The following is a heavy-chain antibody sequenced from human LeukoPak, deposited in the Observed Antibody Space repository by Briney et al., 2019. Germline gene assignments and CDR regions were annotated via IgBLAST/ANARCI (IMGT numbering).Heavy chain of an antibody. Sequence: PSETLSLTCTVSGGSISSGDYYWSWVRQPPGKGLEWIGYIYYSGTTYYNPSLKSRVIISVDTSKNQFSLKLSSVTAADTAVYYCARYCSGGSYRPPSLGVNWFDPWGQGTLVTVSS. V-gene: IGHV4-30-4*08. J-gene: IGHJ5*02. D-gene: IGHD2-15*01. CDR2: IYYSGTT. CDR3: ARYCSGGSYRPPSLGVNWFDP. CDR1: GGSISSGDYY.